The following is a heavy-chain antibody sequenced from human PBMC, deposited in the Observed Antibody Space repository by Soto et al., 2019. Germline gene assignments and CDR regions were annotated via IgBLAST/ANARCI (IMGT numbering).Heavy chain of an antibody. J-gene: IGHJ4*01. CDR2: ISWNSGSI. D-gene: IGHD3-10*01. CDR3: AKGGDVYNSFFDY. Sequence: SLRLSCAASGFTFDDYAMHWVRQAPGKGLEWVSGISWNSGSIGYADSVKGRFTISRDNAKNSLYLQMNSLTTEDTAVYYCAKGGDVYNSFFDYWGHGTLVTVSS. CDR1: GFTFDDYA. V-gene: IGHV3-9*01.